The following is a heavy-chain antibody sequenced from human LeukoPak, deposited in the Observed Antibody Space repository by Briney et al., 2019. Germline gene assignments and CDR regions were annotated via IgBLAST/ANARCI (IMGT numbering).Heavy chain of an antibody. V-gene: IGHV1-3*01. Sequence: GASVKVSCKASGYTFISYAMHWVRQAPGQRLEWMGWINAGNGNTKYSQKFQGRVTITRDTSASTAYMELSSLRSEDTAVYYCAGSGHPDSNWFDPWGQGTLVTVSS. CDR3: AGSGHPDSNWFDP. CDR2: INAGNGNT. J-gene: IGHJ5*02. CDR1: GYTFISYA.